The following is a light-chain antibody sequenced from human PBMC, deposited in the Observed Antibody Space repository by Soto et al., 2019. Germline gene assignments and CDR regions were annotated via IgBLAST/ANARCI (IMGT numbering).Light chain of an antibody. V-gene: IGKV1-8*01. CDR2: AAS. CDR1: QGISSY. Sequence: AIRMTQSPSSLSASTGDRVTITCRASQGISSYLAWYQQKPGKAPKLLIYAASSLQSGVPSRFSGSGSGTDFTLTINSLQPEDFATYYCQQSYSTPKTFGQGTKVDIK. CDR3: QQSYSTPKT. J-gene: IGKJ1*01.